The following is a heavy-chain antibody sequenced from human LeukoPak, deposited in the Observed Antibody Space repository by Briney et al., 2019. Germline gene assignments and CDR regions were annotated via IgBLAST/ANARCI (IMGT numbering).Heavy chain of an antibody. J-gene: IGHJ4*02. V-gene: IGHV4-30-4*08. CDR3: ARDPKPTIFGVASFYY. CDR1: GGSISSGDYY. D-gene: IGHD3-3*01. Sequence: PSETLSLTCTVSGGSISSGDYYWSWLRQPPGKGLEWIGYIYYSKRTYYNPSLKSRIIISVDTSKNQFSLKLSSVTAADTAVYYCARDPKPTIFGVASFYYWGQGTLVTVSS. CDR2: IYYSKRT.